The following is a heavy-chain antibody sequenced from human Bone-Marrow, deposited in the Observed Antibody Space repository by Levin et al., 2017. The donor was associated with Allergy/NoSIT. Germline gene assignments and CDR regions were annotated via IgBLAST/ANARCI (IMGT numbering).Heavy chain of an antibody. D-gene: IGHD3/OR15-3a*01. CDR3: ARAHVFNYDFSI. V-gene: IGHV3-66*01. CDR2: IYSDDSGGSL. J-gene: IGHJ3*02. CDR1: GFTVSNNY. Sequence: PGGSLRLSCAASGFTVSNNYISWVRQAPGKGLEWVSIIYSDDSGGSLYYADSVKGRFSISRDNSKNTVYLQMNSLRAGDTAIYYCARAHVFNYDFSIWGQGTMVTVSS.